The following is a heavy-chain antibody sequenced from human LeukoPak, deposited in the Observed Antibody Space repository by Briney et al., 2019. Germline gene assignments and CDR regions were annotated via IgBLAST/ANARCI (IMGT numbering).Heavy chain of an antibody. CDR3: ARGRYSSRSGGYYFDI. CDR1: GFTLSSDW. Sequence: AGGSLRLSCVVSGFTLSSDWMSWVRQAPGKGLEWVANIKKDGIEKYYVESVKGRFTTSRDNAKNSLYLQMNSLRAEDTAVYYCARGRYSSRSGGYYFDIWGQGTLVTVS. V-gene: IGHV3-7*01. CDR2: IKKDGIEK. J-gene: IGHJ4*02. D-gene: IGHD2-2*01.